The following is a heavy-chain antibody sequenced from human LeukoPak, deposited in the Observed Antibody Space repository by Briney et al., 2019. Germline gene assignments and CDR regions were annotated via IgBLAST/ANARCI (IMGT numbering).Heavy chain of an antibody. CDR2: FHDSEST. J-gene: IGHJ4*02. CDR1: GGSISSYY. CDR3: ARGDASGRPGIAYGF. Sequence: SETLSLTCNVSGGSISSYYWSWIRQPPGKGLEWIGYFHDSESTNYNPSLKNRVSISVDTSKKQGSLTLSSVTAADTAVDSWARGDASGRPGIAYGFWGQGTLVIVSS. D-gene: IGHD1-26*01. V-gene: IGHV4-59*01.